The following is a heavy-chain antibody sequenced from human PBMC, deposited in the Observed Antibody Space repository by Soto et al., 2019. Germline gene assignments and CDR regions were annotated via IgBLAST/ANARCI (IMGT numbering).Heavy chain of an antibody. J-gene: IGHJ5*02. CDR1: GGSISSGFYS. CDR2: IYNSGNT. D-gene: IGHD2-21*02. Sequence: SETLSLTCAVSGGSISSGFYSWRWIRQPPGQGLEWIGYIYNSGNTYYNPSLMSRVTISVDRSQNHFSLKLTSVTAADTAVYYCARGSDGVWNWFDPWGQGTQVTVS. CDR3: ARGSDGVWNWFDP. V-gene: IGHV4-30-2*01.